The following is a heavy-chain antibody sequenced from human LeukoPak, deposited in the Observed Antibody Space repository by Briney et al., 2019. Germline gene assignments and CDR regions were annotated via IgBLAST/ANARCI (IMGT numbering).Heavy chain of an antibody. Sequence: GRSLRLSCAASGFTFSSYGMHWVRQAPGKGLEWVAVISDDGSNKYYADSVKGRFTISRDNSKNTLYLQMNSLRAEDTAVDYCAEEGLMGCGCDYWGQGTLVTVSS. CDR2: ISDDGSNK. CDR3: AEEGLMGCGCDY. CDR1: GFTFSSYG. J-gene: IGHJ4*02. V-gene: IGHV3-30*18. D-gene: IGHD6-19*01.